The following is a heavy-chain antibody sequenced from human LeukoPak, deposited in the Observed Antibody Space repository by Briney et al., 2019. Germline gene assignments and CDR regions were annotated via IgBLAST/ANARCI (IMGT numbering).Heavy chain of an antibody. Sequence: PGRSLRLSCAASGFTFSSNAMHWVRQAPGKGLEWVAVISFDGSNKYYADSVKGRFTISRDTSKNTLYLQMNSLRAEDTAVYYCVRDFGGARDYWGQGTLVTVSS. CDR3: VRDFGGARDY. CDR1: GFTFSSNA. D-gene: IGHD3-16*01. J-gene: IGHJ4*02. CDR2: ISFDGSNK. V-gene: IGHV3-30*04.